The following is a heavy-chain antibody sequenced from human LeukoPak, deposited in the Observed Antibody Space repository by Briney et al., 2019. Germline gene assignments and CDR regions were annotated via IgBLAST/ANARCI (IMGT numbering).Heavy chain of an antibody. CDR1: GGSFSGYY. D-gene: IGHD3-10*01. CDR3: ARGGIPYYYGSGSYFGY. V-gene: IGHV4-34*01. Sequence: SETLSLTCAVYGGSFSGYYWSWIRHPPGKGLEWIGEVNHSGSTNYNPSLKSRVTISVDTSKNQFSLKLSSVTAADTAVYYCARGGIPYYYGSGSYFGYWGQGTLVTVSS. CDR2: VNHSGST. J-gene: IGHJ4*02.